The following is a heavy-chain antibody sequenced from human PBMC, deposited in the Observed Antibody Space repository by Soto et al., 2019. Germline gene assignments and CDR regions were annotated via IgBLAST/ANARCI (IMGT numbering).Heavy chain of an antibody. CDR3: AKDHYYGSENYSPPAY. V-gene: IGHV3-30*18. CDR2: ISYDGNNR. D-gene: IGHD3-10*01. J-gene: IGHJ4*02. CDR1: GFTFSSFG. Sequence: QVQLVESGGGVVQPGRSLRLSCAASGFTFSSFGMHWVRQAPGKGLEWVALISYDGNNRLYADPVKGRFTISRDTSKNTRDRQLNSLSAEDTAVYYCAKDHYYGSENYSPPAYWCQGILVTVSS.